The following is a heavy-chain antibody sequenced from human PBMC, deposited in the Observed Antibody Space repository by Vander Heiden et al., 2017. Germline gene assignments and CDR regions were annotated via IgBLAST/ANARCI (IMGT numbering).Heavy chain of an antibody. CDR1: GYTFTGYY. Sequence: QVQLVQSGAEVKKPGASVKVSCTASGYTFTGYYMHWVRQAPGQGLEWMGWINPNSGGTNYAQKFQGWVTMTRDTSISTAYMELSRLRSDDTAVYYCARDEERYDILTGSYYYYGMDVWGQGTTVTVSS. V-gene: IGHV1-2*04. CDR3: ARDEERYDILTGSYYYYGMDV. D-gene: IGHD3-9*01. CDR2: INPNSGGT. J-gene: IGHJ6*02.